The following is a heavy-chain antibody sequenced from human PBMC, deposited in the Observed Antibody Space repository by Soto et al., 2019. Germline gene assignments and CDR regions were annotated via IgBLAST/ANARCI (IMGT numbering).Heavy chain of an antibody. Sequence: QVQLVQSGAEVKKPGASVKVSCKASGYTFTSYGISWVRQAPGQGLEWMGWISAYNGNTNYAQKLQGRVTMTTDTXXSTAHMELRSLRADDTAVYYCARDKGDGSGSYYGYWGQGTLVTVSS. J-gene: IGHJ4*02. V-gene: IGHV1-18*01. D-gene: IGHD3-10*01. CDR1: GYTFTSYG. CDR2: ISAYNGNT. CDR3: ARDKGDGSGSYYGY.